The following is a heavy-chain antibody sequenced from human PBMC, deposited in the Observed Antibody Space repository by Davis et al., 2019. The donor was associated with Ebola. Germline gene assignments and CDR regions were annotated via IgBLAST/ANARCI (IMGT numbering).Heavy chain of an antibody. D-gene: IGHD3-10*01. CDR1: GGSISSYY. CDR2: IYYSGST. J-gene: IGHJ6*04. Sequence: MPSETLSLTCTVSGGSISSYYWSWIRQPPGKGLEWIGYIYYSGSTNYNPSLKSRVTISVDTSKNQFSLKLSSVTAADTAVYYCARANGGHYYYYYGMDVWGKGATVTVSS. CDR3: ARANGGHYYYYYGMDV. V-gene: IGHV4-59*01.